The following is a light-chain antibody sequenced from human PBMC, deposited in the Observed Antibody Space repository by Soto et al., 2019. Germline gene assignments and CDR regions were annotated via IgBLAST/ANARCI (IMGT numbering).Light chain of an antibody. CDR2: ATS. J-gene: IGKJ1*01. CDR1: QSVSSSY. V-gene: IGKV3-20*01. CDR3: QQYGSSSWT. Sequence: EIVLTQSPGTLSLSPGERATLSCRASQSVSSSYLAWYQQKPGQPPRLVMYATSSRATGIPARFSGSGSGTDFTLTISRLEPEDFAVYYCQQYGSSSWTFGQGTKVGIK.